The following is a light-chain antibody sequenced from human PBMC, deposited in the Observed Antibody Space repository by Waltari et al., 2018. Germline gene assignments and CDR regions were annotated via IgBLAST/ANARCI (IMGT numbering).Light chain of an antibody. Sequence: DIVMTQYPDPLAVSLGVRATINCKSSPSILYPPNNKYYLGWDQQKPGQPPKLLIYWASTRESGVPDRFSGSGSGTDFTLTISSLQAEDVAVYYCQQYYDIPRTFGQGTKVEVK. CDR3: QQYYDIPRT. J-gene: IGKJ1*01. CDR2: WAS. CDR1: PSILYPPNNKYY. V-gene: IGKV4-1*01.